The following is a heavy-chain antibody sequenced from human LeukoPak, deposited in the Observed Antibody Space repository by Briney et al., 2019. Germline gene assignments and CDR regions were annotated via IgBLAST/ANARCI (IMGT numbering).Heavy chain of an antibody. Sequence: SETLSLTCTVSGGSISSSSYYWGWIRQPAGKGLEWIGSIYYSGSTYYNPSLKSRVTISVDMSKNQFSLKLSSVTAVDTAVYYCARVKGYCSSTSCLGTEVFDYWGQGTLVTVSS. CDR2: IYYSGST. V-gene: IGHV4-39*07. J-gene: IGHJ4*02. D-gene: IGHD2-2*01. CDR1: GGSISSSSYY. CDR3: ARVKGYCSSTSCLGTEVFDY.